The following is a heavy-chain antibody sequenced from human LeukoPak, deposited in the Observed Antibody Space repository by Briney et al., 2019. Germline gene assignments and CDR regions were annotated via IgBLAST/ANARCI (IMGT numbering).Heavy chain of an antibody. D-gene: IGHD3-22*01. CDR3: ARGPITTRSHFDY. CDR1: GGTFSSYA. CDR2: IIPIFATA. V-gene: IGHV1-69*13. J-gene: IGHJ4*02. Sequence: SVKVSCKASGGTFSSYAISWVRQAPGQGLEWMGGIIPIFATANYAQKFQGRVTITADESTGTAYMELSSLRSEDTAVYYCARGPITTRSHFDYWGQGTLVTVSS.